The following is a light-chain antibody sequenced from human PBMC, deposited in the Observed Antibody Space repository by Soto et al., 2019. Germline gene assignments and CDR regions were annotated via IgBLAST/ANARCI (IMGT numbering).Light chain of an antibody. CDR2: SAS. CDR3: LQHKNWPPWT. CDR1: QSVSTN. Sequence: EVVMTQSPATLSVSPGERATLSCRASQSVSTNLVWYQQKPGQAPRRLIYSASTRAAGIPDRFSGSGSGTEFTLTISSLQSEDFAVSYCLQHKNWPPWTFGQGTKVEIK. J-gene: IGKJ1*01. V-gene: IGKV3-15*01.